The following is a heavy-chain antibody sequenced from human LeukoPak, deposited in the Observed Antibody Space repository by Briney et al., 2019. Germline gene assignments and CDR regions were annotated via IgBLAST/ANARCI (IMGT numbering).Heavy chain of an antibody. V-gene: IGHV4-59*01. CDR2: IYYSGST. D-gene: IGHD6-19*01. Sequence: GSLRLSCAASGFTFSSYAMSWVRQPPGKGLEWIGSIYYSGSTYYNPSLKSRVTISVDTSKNQFSLKLSSVTAADTAVYYCARQSSGGAVYWGQGTLVTVSS. CDR3: ARQSSGGAVY. CDR1: GFTFSSYA. J-gene: IGHJ4*02.